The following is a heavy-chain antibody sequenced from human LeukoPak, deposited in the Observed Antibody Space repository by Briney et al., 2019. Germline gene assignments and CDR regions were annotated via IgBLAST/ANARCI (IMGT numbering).Heavy chain of an antibody. D-gene: IGHD3-3*01. CDR2: INSDGSST. CDR3: ARDRYYDFWSGYLRLNYYMDV. Sequence: GGSLRLSCAASGFTFSSYGMHWVRQAPGKGLVWVSRINSDGSSTSYADSVKGRFTISRDNAKNTLYLQMNSLRAEDTAVYYCARDRYYDFWSGYLRLNYYMDVWGKGTTVTVSS. CDR1: GFTFSSYG. J-gene: IGHJ6*03. V-gene: IGHV3-74*01.